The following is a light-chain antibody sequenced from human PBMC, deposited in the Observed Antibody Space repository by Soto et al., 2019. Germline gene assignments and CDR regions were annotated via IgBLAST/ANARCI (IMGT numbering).Light chain of an antibody. J-gene: IGKJ1*01. CDR3: QQYDNLPRT. Sequence: DIQMTQSPSSLSASVGDRVTITCQASQDINNYLNWYQQRPGKAPQLLIYDASNLEAGVPSRFSGSGSGTDFTFTISSLQPEDIATYYCQQYDNLPRTFGQGTKVEIK. CDR1: QDINNY. CDR2: DAS. V-gene: IGKV1-33*01.